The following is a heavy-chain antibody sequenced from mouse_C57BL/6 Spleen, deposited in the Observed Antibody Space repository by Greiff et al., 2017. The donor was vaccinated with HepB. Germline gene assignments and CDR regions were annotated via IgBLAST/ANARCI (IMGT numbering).Heavy chain of an antibody. V-gene: IGHV8-2*01. J-gene: IGHJ3*01. CDR1: ISLSTSGMDL. CDR3: WRGAHLYDYDRPCWFAY. CDR2: WNNDNY. D-gene: IGHD2-4*01. Sequence: QVTLKVSGPGILQPSQTLSLACTFSGISLSTSGMDLSWLRKPSGKALEWLASIWNNDNYYNPSLKSRLTISKETSNYQVFLKLTRVDTADSATYYGAWRGAHLYDYDRPCWFAYWGQGTLVTVSA.